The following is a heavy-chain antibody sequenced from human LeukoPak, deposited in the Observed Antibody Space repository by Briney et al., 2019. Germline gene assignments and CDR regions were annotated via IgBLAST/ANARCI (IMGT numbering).Heavy chain of an antibody. CDR1: GGSISSGGYY. V-gene: IGHV4-61*08. J-gene: IGHJ4*02. CDR2: IYYSGST. Sequence: PSETLSLTCTVSGGSISSGGYYWSWIRQHPGKGLEWIGYIYYSGSTNYNPSLKSRVTISVDTSKNQFSLKLSSVTAADTAAYYCARHPSAVAGKTFDCWGQGTLVTVSS. D-gene: IGHD6-19*01. CDR3: ARHPSAVAGKTFDC.